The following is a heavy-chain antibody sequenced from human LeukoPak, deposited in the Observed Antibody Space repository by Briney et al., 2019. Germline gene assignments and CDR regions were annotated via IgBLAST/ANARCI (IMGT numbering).Heavy chain of an antibody. CDR2: IYYSGST. CDR3: ARLWKKANFDI. D-gene: IGHD1-1*01. Sequence: PSETLSLTCTVSGGSISSYYWSWIRQPPGKGLEWIGYIYYSGSTNYNPSLKSRVTISVDTSKNQFSLKLSSVTAADTAVYYCARLWKKANFDIWGQGTMATVSS. J-gene: IGHJ3*02. CDR1: GGSISSYY. V-gene: IGHV4-59*08.